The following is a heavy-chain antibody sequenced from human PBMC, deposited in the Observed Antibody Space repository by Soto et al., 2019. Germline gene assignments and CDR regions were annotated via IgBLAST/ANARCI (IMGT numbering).Heavy chain of an antibody. D-gene: IGHD6-6*01. Sequence: GGSLRLSCAASGFTFSSYSMNWVRQAPGKGLEWVSSSSSSSFSINYADSVKGRFSISRDNAQNSLHLQMNNLRAEDTAVYYCARNESSNIYGTDVWGQGTTVTVSS. J-gene: IGHJ6*02. V-gene: IGHV3-21*01. CDR1: GFTFSSYS. CDR3: ARNESSNIYGTDV. CDR2: SSSSSFSI.